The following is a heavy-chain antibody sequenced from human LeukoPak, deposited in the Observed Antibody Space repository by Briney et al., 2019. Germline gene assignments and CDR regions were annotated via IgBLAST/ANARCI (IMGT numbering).Heavy chain of an antibody. J-gene: IGHJ4*02. CDR2: INWNGGST. CDR1: GFTFDDYG. V-gene: IGHV3-20*04. D-gene: IGHD3-22*01. CDR3: ARGGYYYDSSGYYYYLDY. Sequence: GGSLRLSCAASGFTFDDYGMGWVRQAPGKGLEWVSGINWNGGSTGYADSVKGRFTISRDNAKNSLYLQMNSLRAEDTALYYCARGGYYYDSSGYYYYLDYWGQGTLVTVSS.